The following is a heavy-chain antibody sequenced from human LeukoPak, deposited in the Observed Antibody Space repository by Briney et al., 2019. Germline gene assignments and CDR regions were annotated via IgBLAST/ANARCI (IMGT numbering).Heavy chain of an antibody. CDR2: IYHSGST. CDR3: ARVRGYGDYISHFDY. D-gene: IGHD4-17*01. V-gene: IGHV4-30-2*01. J-gene: IGHJ4*02. CDR1: GGSISSGGNS. Sequence: PSETLSLTSAVSGGSISSGGNSWSWIRQPSGKGLEWIGYIYHSGSTYYNPSLKSRVTISVDRSKNQFSLKLSSVTAADTAAYYCARVRGYGDYISHFDYWGQGTLVTVSS.